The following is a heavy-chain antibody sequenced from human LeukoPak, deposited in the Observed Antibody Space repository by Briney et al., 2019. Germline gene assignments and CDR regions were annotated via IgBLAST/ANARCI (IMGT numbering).Heavy chain of an antibody. D-gene: IGHD6-13*01. CDR1: GFSFSGYG. CDR3: AKNVRALAAADFDY. J-gene: IGHJ4*02. Sequence: PGGSLRLSCAASGFSFSGYGMDWVRQAPGKGLEWVSAISGSGGSTYYADSVKGRFTISRDNSKNTLYLQMNSLRAEDTAVYYCAKNVRALAAADFDYWGQGTLVTVSS. V-gene: IGHV3-23*01. CDR2: ISGSGGST.